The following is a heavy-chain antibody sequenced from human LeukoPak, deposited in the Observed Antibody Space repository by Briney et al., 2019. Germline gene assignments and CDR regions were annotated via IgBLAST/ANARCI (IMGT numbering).Heavy chain of an antibody. J-gene: IGHJ4*02. CDR1: GGSISSYY. CDR2: IYDSGST. CDR3: ARAVHDINEMVFDY. V-gene: IGHV4-59*12. D-gene: IGHD3-9*01. Sequence: SETLSLTCTVSGGSISSYYWSWIRQPPGKGLEWIGYIYDSGSTNYNPSLKSRVTISVDTSKNQFSLKLSSVTAADTAVYYCARAVHDINEMVFDYWGQGTLVTVSS.